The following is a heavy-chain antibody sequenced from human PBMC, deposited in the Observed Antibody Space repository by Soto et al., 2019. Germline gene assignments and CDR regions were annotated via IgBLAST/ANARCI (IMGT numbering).Heavy chain of an antibody. CDR3: AREMVEGYSGYDFGMDV. J-gene: IGHJ6*02. CDR2: ISSSSSTI. D-gene: IGHD5-12*01. Sequence: GGSLRLSCAASGFTFSSYSMNWVRQAPGKGLEWVSYISSSSSTIYYADSVKGRFTISRDNAKNSLYLQMNSLRDEDTAVYYCAREMVEGYSGYDFGMDVWGQGTTVTVSS. V-gene: IGHV3-48*02. CDR1: GFTFSSYS.